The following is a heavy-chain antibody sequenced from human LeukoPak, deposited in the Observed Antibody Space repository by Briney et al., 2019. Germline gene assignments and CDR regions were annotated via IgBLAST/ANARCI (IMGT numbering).Heavy chain of an antibody. D-gene: IGHD6-19*01. Sequence: SLRLSCAAXXFTFDDYAMHWVRQAPGKGLEWVSGISWNRGNIGYADSVKGRFTISRDNAKNSLYLQMNSLRAEDTALYYCAKDIRPIAVAADFDYWGQGTLVTVSS. J-gene: IGHJ4*02. CDR2: ISWNRGNI. CDR1: XFTFDDYA. CDR3: AKDIRPIAVAADFDY. V-gene: IGHV3-9*01.